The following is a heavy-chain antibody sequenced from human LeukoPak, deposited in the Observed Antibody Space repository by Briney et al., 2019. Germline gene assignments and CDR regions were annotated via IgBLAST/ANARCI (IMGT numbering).Heavy chain of an antibody. D-gene: IGHD1-26*01. CDR3: ARGGSFGSFDY. V-gene: IGHV3-7*01. J-gene: IGHJ4*02. Sequence: GGSLRLSCAASGFTFTTYYMTWVRQAPGKGLEWVANINQDGGTKYYVDSVKGRFTISRDNAKNSLYLQINSLRAEDTAVYYCARGGSFGSFDYWGQGTLVTVSS. CDR1: GFTFTTYY. CDR2: INQDGGTK.